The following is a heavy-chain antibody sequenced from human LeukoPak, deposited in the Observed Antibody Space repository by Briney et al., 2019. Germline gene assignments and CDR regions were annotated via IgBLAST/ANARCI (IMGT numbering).Heavy chain of an antibody. CDR1: GYTFTDYY. CDR3: ARVPSAMYSSSWYSDY. V-gene: IGHV7-4-1*02. CDR2: INTNTGNP. Sequence: ASVKVSCKASGYTFTDYYIHWVRQAPGQGLEWMGWINTNTGNPTYAQGFTGRFVFSLDTSVSTAYLQISSLKAEDTAVYYCARVPSAMYSSSWYSDYWGQGTLVTVSS. D-gene: IGHD6-13*01. J-gene: IGHJ4*02.